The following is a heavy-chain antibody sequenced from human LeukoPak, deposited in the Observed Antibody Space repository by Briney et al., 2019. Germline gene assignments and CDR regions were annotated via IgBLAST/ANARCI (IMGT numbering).Heavy chain of an antibody. V-gene: IGHV3-30*04. Sequence: GGSLRLSCAASGFTFSSYAMHWVRQAPGKGREWVAVISYDGSNKYYADSVKGRFTISRDNAKNSLYLQMNSLRAEDTAVYYCARATKWGQGTLVTVSS. D-gene: IGHD1-1*01. CDR2: ISYDGSNK. CDR3: ARATK. CDR1: GFTFSSYA. J-gene: IGHJ4*02.